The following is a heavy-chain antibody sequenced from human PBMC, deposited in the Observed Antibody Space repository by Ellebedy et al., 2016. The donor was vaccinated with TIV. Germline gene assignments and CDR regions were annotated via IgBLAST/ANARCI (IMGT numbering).Heavy chain of an antibody. Sequence: GGSLRLSXAASGFTFSSYSMNWVRQAPGKGLEWVSSISSSSSYIYYADSVKGRFTISRDNAKNSLYLQMNSLRAEDTAVYYCASLGGARGAYFDYWGQGTLVTVSS. D-gene: IGHD1-26*01. J-gene: IGHJ4*02. CDR1: GFTFSSYS. V-gene: IGHV3-21*01. CDR2: ISSSSSYI. CDR3: ASLGGARGAYFDY.